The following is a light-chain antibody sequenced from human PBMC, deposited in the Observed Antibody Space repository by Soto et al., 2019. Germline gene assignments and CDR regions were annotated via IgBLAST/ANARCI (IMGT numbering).Light chain of an antibody. Sequence: IVMTQSPATLSVSPGERATRSCRASPSVSSNLAWYQQKPGQTPKLIIYVASTRATGIPARFSGSGSGTEFTITISSLQSEDFAVYYCQQYNVWPLTFGGGTKVEFK. CDR1: PSVSSN. J-gene: IGKJ4*02. V-gene: IGKV3-15*01. CDR2: VAS. CDR3: QQYNVWPLT.